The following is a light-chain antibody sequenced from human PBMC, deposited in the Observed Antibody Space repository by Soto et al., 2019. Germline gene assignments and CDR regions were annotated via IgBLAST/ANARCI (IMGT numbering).Light chain of an antibody. Sequence: QYVLTQPPSVSGAPGQRVTISCTGSSSNIGAGYDVHWYQQLPGTAPKLLIYGNSNRPSGVPDRFSGSKSGTSASLAITGLQAEDEADYYCQSYDSILSGSVFGTGTKVTVL. CDR3: QSYDSILSGSV. V-gene: IGLV1-40*01. J-gene: IGLJ1*01. CDR1: SSNIGAGYD. CDR2: GNS.